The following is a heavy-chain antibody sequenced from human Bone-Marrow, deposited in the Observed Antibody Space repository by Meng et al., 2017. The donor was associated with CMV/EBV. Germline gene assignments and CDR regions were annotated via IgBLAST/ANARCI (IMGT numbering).Heavy chain of an antibody. Sequence: SVKVSCKASGYTFTSYGISWVRQAPGQGLEWMGRTIPLAGVTNYAQKFQGRVSITADIFRSTAFLELSSLRSEDTAVYYCASYHCSTTDCSTRFFNYWGQATLVTVSS. D-gene: IGHD2-2*02. CDR3: ASYHCSTTDCSTRFFNY. J-gene: IGHJ4*02. V-gene: IGHV1-69*04. CDR1: GYTFTSYG. CDR2: TIPLAGVT.